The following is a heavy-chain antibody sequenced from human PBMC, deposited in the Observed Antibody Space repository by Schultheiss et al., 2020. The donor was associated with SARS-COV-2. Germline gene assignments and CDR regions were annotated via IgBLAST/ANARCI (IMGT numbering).Heavy chain of an antibody. D-gene: IGHD6-13*01. V-gene: IGHV4-31*03. J-gene: IGHJ4*02. CDR3: ARGIKAAKYYFDY. CDR1: GGSISSGGYY. Sequence: SQTLSLTCTVSGGSISSGGYYWSWIRQHPGKGLEWIGYIYYSGSTYYNPSLKSRVTISVDTSKNQFSLKLSSVTAADTAVYYCARGIKAAKYYFDYWGQGTLVTVSS. CDR2: IYYSGST.